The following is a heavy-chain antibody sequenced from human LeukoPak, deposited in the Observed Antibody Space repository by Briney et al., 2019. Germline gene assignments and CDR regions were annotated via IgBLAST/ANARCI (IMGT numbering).Heavy chain of an antibody. D-gene: IGHD5-24*01. Sequence: ASVKVSCKASGGTFSSYAMSWVRQAPGQGLEWMGRIIPIFGTANYAQKFQGRVTITTDGSTSTAYMELSSLRSEDTAVYYCARELGGLDGYNYSDCWGQGTLVTVSS. J-gene: IGHJ4*02. V-gene: IGHV1-69*05. CDR3: ARELGGLDGYNYSDC. CDR1: GGTFSSYA. CDR2: IIPIFGTA.